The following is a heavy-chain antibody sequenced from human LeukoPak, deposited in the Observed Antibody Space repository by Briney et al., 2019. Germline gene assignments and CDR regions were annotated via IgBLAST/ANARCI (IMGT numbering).Heavy chain of an antibody. CDR3: ARSGEILEWLLSGYFDY. CDR2: IYDSGST. Sequence: SETMSLTCAVSGYSISSGYYWGWIRQPPGKGLEWIGSIYDSGSTYYNPSLKSRVNISVDPSKNQFSLKLSSVTAADTAVYYCARSGEILEWLLSGYFDYWGQGTLVTVSS. J-gene: IGHJ4*02. D-gene: IGHD3-3*01. CDR1: GYSISSGYY. V-gene: IGHV4-38-2*01.